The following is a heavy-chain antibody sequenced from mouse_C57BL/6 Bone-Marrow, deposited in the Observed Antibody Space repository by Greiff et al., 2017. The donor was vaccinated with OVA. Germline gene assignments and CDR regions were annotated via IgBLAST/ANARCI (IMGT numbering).Heavy chain of an antibody. CDR2: IYPGSGST. CDR3: ANDYDEAWFAY. V-gene: IGHV1-55*01. Sequence: QVQLQQPGAELVKPGASVKMSCKASGYTFTSYWITWVKQRPGQGLEWIGDIYPGSGSTNYNEKVKSKATLSVDTSSSTAYLQLSSLTSEDSAVYCCANDYDEAWFAYWGQGTVVTVSA. D-gene: IGHD2-4*01. CDR1: GYTFTSYW. J-gene: IGHJ3*01.